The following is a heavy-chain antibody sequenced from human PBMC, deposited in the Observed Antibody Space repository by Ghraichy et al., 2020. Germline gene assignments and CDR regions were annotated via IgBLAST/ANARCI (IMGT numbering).Heavy chain of an antibody. D-gene: IGHD3-22*01. CDR2: TRQDGSEN. CDR3: ARGDYYDSSGYYIDAFDI. CDR1: GFSFSRYW. J-gene: IGHJ3*02. Sequence: GGSLRLSCAASGFSFSRYWMSWVRQAPGKGLEWVANTRQDGSENYYVDSVKGQFTISRDNAKNSLYLQMNSLRAEDTAVYYCARGDYYDSSGYYIDAFDIWGQGTMVTVSS. V-gene: IGHV3-7*01.